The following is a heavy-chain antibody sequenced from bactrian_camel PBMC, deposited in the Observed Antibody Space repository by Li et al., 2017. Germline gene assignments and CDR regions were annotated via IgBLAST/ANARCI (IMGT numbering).Heavy chain of an antibody. CDR3: AADRRHYATDCDLGRFTD. V-gene: IGHV3S40*01. CDR1: GYTSKSAF. J-gene: IGHJ4*01. Sequence: DVQLVESGGGSVQAGGSLRLSCVASGYTSKSAFMGWFRQAPGKVCEAVAAVGTDDGRTYYADSAKGRFTVSQDIAKGTVYLQMSSLTPEDTAMYYCAADRRHYATDCDLGRFTDWGRGTQVTVS. D-gene: IGHD1*01. CDR2: VGTDDGRT.